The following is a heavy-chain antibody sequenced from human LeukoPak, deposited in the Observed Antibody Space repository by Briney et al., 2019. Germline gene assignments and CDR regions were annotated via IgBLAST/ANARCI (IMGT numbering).Heavy chain of an antibody. D-gene: IGHD6-19*01. CDR1: GFTFDDYG. CDR3: TRVGLIQRHAFDT. V-gene: IGHV3-20*04. CDR2: INWNGGST. J-gene: IGHJ3*02. Sequence: TGGSLRLSCAASGFTFDDYGMSWVRQAPGKGLEWVSGINWNGGSTGNADSVKGRFTISRDNAKNSLYLQMNSLRGEDTALYYCTRVGLIQRHAFDTWGQGTMVTVSS.